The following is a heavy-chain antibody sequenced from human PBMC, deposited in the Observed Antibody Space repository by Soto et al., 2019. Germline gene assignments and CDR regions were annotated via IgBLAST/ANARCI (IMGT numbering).Heavy chain of an antibody. Sequence: QVQLVQSGAEVKKPGSSVKVSCKASGGTFSSYAISWVRQAPGQGREWMGGIITIFGTANYAQKFQGRVTIPAEESTSTAYMELSRLRFEDTAVYYCARDGCSGGSCYSGGYYYYYGMDVWGQGTTVTVS. J-gene: IGHJ6*02. V-gene: IGHV1-69*01. CDR3: ARDGCSGGSCYSGGYYYYYGMDV. CDR2: IITIFGTA. CDR1: GGTFSSYA. D-gene: IGHD2-15*01.